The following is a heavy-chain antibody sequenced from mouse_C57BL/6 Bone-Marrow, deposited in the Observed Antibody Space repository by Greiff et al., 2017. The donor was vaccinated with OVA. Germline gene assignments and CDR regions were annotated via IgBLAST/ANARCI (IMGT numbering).Heavy chain of an antibody. CDR1: GFTFSDFY. CDR2: SRNKANDYTT. Sequence: EVNVVESGGGLVQSGRSLRLSCATSGFTFSDFYMEWVRQAPGKGLEWIAASRNKANDYTTEYSASVKGRFIVSRDTSQSILYLQMNALRAEDTAIYYCARDYYGSSYGYFDVWGTGTTVTVSS. V-gene: IGHV7-1*01. CDR3: ARDYYGSSYGYFDV. D-gene: IGHD1-1*01. J-gene: IGHJ1*03.